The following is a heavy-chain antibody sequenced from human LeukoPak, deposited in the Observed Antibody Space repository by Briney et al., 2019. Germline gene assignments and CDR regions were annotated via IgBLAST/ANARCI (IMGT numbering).Heavy chain of an antibody. Sequence: GSLRLSCIVSGLPFSDAWVSWVRQAPGKGLEWIGYIYYSGSTNYNPSLKSRVTISVDTSKNQFSLKLSSVTAADTAVYYCARVIGSTVTTSGWFDPWGQGTLVTVSS. D-gene: IGHD4-17*01. J-gene: IGHJ5*02. CDR1: GLPFSDAW. V-gene: IGHV4-59*01. CDR3: ARVIGSTVTTSGWFDP. CDR2: IYYSGST.